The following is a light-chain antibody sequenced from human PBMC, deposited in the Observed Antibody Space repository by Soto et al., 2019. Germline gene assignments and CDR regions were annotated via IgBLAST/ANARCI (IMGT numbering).Light chain of an antibody. J-gene: IGLJ2*01. CDR1: SSSIGRNY. CDR3: AVWDDTLSVHVI. CDR2: RDN. V-gene: IGLV1-47*01. Sequence: QAVVTQPPTASGTPGQRVTISCSGSSSSIGRNYVYWYQQLPGTAPKLLIYRDNQRPSGVPDRFSGSKSGTSASLAISGLRSEDEADYYCAVWDDTLSVHVIFGGGTKLTVL.